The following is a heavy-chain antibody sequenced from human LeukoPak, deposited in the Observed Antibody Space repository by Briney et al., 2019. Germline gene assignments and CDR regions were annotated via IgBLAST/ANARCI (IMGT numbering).Heavy chain of an antibody. Sequence: SVKVSCKASGGTFISYAISWVRQARGQGGEWMGRLIPIFLTATYAQKFQRRVTITTDEPTSTAYMELSSLRSEDTAVYYCARGRIVDPAMETIHYWGQGTLVTVSS. D-gene: IGHD5-18*01. V-gene: IGHV1-69*05. J-gene: IGHJ4*02. CDR3: ARGRIVDPAMETIHY. CDR1: GGTFISYA. CDR2: LIPIFLTA.